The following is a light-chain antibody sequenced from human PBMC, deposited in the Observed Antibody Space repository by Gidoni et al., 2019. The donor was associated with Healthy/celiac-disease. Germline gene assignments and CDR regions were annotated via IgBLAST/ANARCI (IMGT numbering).Light chain of an antibody. J-gene: IGKJ3*01. CDR2: AAS. CDR3: QQPPL. Sequence: DIQLTQSPSFLSASVGDRVTITCRASQGISSYLAWYQQKPGKAPKLLIYAASTLQSGVPSRFSGSGSGTEFTLTISSLQPEDFATYYCQQPPLFGPGTKVDIK. V-gene: IGKV1-9*01. CDR1: QGISSY.